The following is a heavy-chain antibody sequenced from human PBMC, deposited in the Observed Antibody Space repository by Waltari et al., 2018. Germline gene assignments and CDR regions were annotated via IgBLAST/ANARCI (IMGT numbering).Heavy chain of an antibody. CDR1: GHTFTAYY. V-gene: IGHV1-2*02. Sequence: QVQLVQSGAEVKEPGASGKVSCKTSGHTFTAYYLHWVRQAPGQGLEWMAWINANTGDSKSAQTFQGRVTVTRDTSITTAYLELSGLRSDDTALYYCARETLPGNKIIDYWGQGTLVTVSS. CDR3: ARETLPGNKIIDY. D-gene: IGHD1-1*01. J-gene: IGHJ4*02. CDR2: INANTGDS.